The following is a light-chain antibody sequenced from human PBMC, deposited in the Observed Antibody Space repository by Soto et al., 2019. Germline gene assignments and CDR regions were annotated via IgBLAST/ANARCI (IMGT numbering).Light chain of an antibody. CDR2: GAS. V-gene: IGKV3-15*01. CDR1: RSVSTH. CDR3: QQHSEWPLT. J-gene: IGKJ1*01. Sequence: EIVMTQSPATLSMSPGERDTLSCRARRSVSTHLAWYQQKPGQAPRLLINGASTTATGIPPRFSGSGSETGFTLTISSLQSEDFAVYYCQQHSEWPLTFGQGTKVDIK.